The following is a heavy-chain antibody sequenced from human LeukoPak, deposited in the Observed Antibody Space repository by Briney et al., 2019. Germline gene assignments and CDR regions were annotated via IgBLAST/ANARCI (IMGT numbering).Heavy chain of an antibody. V-gene: IGHV4-39*01. CDR1: GGSISSSSYY. Sequence: ETLSLTCTVSGGSISSSSYYWGWIRQPPGKGLEWIGSLDYSGSAYSSPSLKSRVTISVDTAKKQFSLKLSPVTAADTAVYYCARSKAAVGIDAFDIWGQGTMVTVSS. D-gene: IGHD6-13*01. CDR2: LDYSGSA. CDR3: ARSKAAVGIDAFDI. J-gene: IGHJ3*02.